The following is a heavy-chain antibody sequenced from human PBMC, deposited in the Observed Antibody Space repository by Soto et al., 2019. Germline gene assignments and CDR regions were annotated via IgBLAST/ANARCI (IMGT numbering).Heavy chain of an antibody. CDR3: ASHFDY. Sequence: GGSLRLSCAASGFTFSTYSMNWVRQAPGKGLEWVSYISSSSSTIFYTDSVKGRFTISRDNAKNSLYLQMNSLRDEDTAVYYCASHFDYWGQGTLVTVSS. J-gene: IGHJ4*02. CDR2: ISSSSSTI. CDR1: GFTFSTYS. V-gene: IGHV3-48*02.